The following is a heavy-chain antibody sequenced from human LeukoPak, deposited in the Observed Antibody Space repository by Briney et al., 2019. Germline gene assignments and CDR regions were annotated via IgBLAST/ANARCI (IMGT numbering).Heavy chain of an antibody. Sequence: SETLSLTCTVSGGSISSSSYYWGWIRQPPGKGLEWIGSIYYSGSTYYNPSLKSRVTISVDTSKNQFSLKLSSVTAADTAVYYCARDGNIQYYDTRVDYWGQGTLVTVSS. J-gene: IGHJ4*02. D-gene: IGHD3-9*01. CDR1: GGSISSSSYY. CDR3: ARDGNIQYYDTRVDY. V-gene: IGHV4-39*07. CDR2: IYYSGST.